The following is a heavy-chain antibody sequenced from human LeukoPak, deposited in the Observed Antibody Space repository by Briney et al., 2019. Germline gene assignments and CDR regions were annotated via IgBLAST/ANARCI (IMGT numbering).Heavy chain of an antibody. J-gene: IGHJ5*01. Sequence: GGSLRLSCAASGFTFSNYWMHWVRQAPGKGLVWVSRIKGDGSHTIYADSVKGRFAISRNNAKNTLYLQMKSLRAEDTAVYYCVRDWDHFDFDSWGLGTLVTVSS. CDR1: GFTFSNYW. CDR2: IKGDGSHT. CDR3: VRDWDHFDFDS. D-gene: IGHD3-9*01. V-gene: IGHV3-74*01.